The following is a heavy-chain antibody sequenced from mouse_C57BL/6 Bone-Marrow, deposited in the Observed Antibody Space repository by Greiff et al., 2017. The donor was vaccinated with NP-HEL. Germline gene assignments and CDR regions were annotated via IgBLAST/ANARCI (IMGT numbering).Heavy chain of an antibody. V-gene: IGHV5-6*01. CDR3: ARQGGPWFAY. J-gene: IGHJ3*01. Sequence: EVKLVESGGDLVKPGGSLKLSCAASGFTFSSYGMSWVRQTPDKRLAWVATISSGGSYTYYPDSVKGRFTISRDNAKNTLYLQMSSLKSEDTAMYDSARQGGPWFAYWGQGTLVTVSA. CDR1: GFTFSSYG. CDR2: ISSGGSYT.